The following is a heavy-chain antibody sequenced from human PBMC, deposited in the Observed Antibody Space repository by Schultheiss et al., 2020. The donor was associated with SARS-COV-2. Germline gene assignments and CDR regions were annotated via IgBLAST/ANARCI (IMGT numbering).Heavy chain of an antibody. Sequence: GESLKISCKASGGTFSSYAISWVRQAPGQGLEWMGWINPNSGGTNYAQKFQGRVTMTRDTSISTAYMELSRLRSDDTAVYYCARWLQFLVDWGQGTLVTVSS. D-gene: IGHD5-24*01. J-gene: IGHJ4*02. CDR2: INPNSGGT. CDR3: ARWLQFLVD. V-gene: IGHV1-2*02. CDR1: GGTFSSYA.